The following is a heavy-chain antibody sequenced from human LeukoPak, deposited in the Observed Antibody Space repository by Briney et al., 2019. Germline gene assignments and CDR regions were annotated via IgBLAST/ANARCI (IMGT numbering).Heavy chain of an antibody. V-gene: IGHV4-59*01. CDR2: ISYSGST. D-gene: IGHD2-2*01. CDR1: GASISGYY. J-gene: IGHJ2*01. CDR3: ARPSSTSRWYFDL. Sequence: PSETLSLTCTVSGASISGYYWSWIRQPPGKGLEWIAYISYSGSTNYNPSLKSRVTISVDTSKNQFSLKLTSVTAADTAVYYCARPSSTSRWYFDLWGRGTLVTVSS.